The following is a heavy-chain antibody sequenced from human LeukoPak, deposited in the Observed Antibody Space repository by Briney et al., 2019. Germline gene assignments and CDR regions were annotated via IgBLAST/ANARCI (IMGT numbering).Heavy chain of an antibody. V-gene: IGHV3-7*01. CDR2: IKQDGSEK. D-gene: IGHD2-2*01. CDR3: ARGPFIFCSVTSCYGPFDY. J-gene: IGHJ4*02. Sequence: PGGSLRLSCAASGFTFSSYWMSWVRPAPGKGLEWVANIKQDGSEKYYVDSVKGRFTISRDNAKNSLYLQMNSLRAEDTAVYYCARGPFIFCSVTSCYGPFDYWGQGTLVTVSS. CDR1: GFTFSSYW.